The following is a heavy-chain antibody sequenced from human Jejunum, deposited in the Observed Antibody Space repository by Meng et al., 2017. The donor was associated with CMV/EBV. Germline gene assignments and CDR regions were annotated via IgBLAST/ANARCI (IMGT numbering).Heavy chain of an antibody. V-gene: IGHV3-74*01. CDR2: INSAGSST. CDR3: TRGLSGYGRFDS. CDR1: GFTCSIHW. Sequence: ATAGFTCSIHWMHWVRQAPGKGMVWVSRINSAGSSTSYEDSMKGRFTTSRDNAKDTLYLQMNSLRDEDTGVYYCTRGLSGYGRFDSWGQGTLVTVSS. J-gene: IGHJ5*01. D-gene: IGHD5-12*01.